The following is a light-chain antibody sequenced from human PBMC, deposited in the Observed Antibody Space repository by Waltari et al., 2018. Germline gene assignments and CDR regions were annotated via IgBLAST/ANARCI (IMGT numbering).Light chain of an antibody. Sequence: SYVLTQPPSVSVAPGQTARITCDGNKIGSKNVQWYQQKPGQAPVLVVHDDGDRPSGIPERLSGSNSGNTATLTSSRVDAGDEADYYCQVWDSGSDHYVFGTVTKVTVL. V-gene: IGLV3-21*02. J-gene: IGLJ1*01. CDR3: QVWDSGSDHYV. CDR1: KIGSKN. CDR2: DDG.